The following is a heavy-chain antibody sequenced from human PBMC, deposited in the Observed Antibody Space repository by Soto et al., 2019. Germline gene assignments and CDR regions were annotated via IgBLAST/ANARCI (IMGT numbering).Heavy chain of an antibody. J-gene: IGHJ5*02. D-gene: IGHD2-15*01. CDR1: GYIFTSRT. CDR2: INADNGHT. Sequence: QVQFVQSGAEVKKPGASVKVSCEASGYIFTSRTMHWVRQAPGQRLEWMGWINADNGHTKYSKKFQERVTFTRDTSATTAYMELSRLTSEDTAVYYCTTGPGLGDGFDPWGQGTLITVSS. V-gene: IGHV1-3*01. CDR3: TTGPGLGDGFDP.